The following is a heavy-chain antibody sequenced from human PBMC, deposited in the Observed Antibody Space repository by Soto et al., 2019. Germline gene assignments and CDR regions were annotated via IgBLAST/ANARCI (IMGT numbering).Heavy chain of an antibody. CDR2: IIPIFGTA. J-gene: IGHJ6*02. CDR3: ARDLKIAEDCSSTSCYRYYYYGMDV. Sequence: SVKVSCKASGGTFSSCAISWVRQAPGQGLEWMGGIIPIFGTANYAQKFQGRVTITADESTSTAYMELSSLRSEDTALYYCARDLKIAEDCSSTSCYRYYYYGMDVWGQVTTVTVSS. CDR1: GGTFSSCA. V-gene: IGHV1-69*13. D-gene: IGHD2-2*01.